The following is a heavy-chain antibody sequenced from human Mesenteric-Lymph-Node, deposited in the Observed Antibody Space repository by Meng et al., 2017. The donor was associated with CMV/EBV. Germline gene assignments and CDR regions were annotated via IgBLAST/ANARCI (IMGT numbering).Heavy chain of an antibody. CDR1: GFTVSSNY. J-gene: IGHJ6*02. CDR2: IYSGGST. V-gene: IGHV3-66*02. D-gene: IGHD3-9*01. CDR3: ARGGRGYFDWLLTDSYYYYYGMDV. Sequence: GGSLRLSCAASGFTVSSNYMSWVRQAPGKGLEWVSVIYSGGSTYYADSVKGRFTISRDNSKNTLYLQMNSLRAEDTAVYYCARGGRGYFDWLLTDSYYYYYGMDVWGQGTTVTVSS.